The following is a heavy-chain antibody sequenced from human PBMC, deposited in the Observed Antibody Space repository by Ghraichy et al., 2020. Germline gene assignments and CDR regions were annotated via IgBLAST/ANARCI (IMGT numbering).Heavy chain of an antibody. V-gene: IGHV4-34*01. CDR3: ARSPYGDYVWRFWYFDL. D-gene: IGHD4-17*01. Sequence: SETLSLTCAVYGGSFSGYYWSWIRQPPGKGLEWIGEINHSGSTNYNPSLKSRVTISVDTSKNQFSLKLSSVTAADTAVYYCARSPYGDYVWRFWYFDLWGRGTLVTVSS. J-gene: IGHJ2*01. CDR1: GGSFSGYY. CDR2: INHSGST.